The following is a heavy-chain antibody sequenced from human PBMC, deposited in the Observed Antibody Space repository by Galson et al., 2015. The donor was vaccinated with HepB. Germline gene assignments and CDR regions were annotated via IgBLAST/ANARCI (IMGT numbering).Heavy chain of an antibody. Sequence: SLRLSCAASGFTFSSYSMNWVRQAPGKGLEWVSSISSSSYIYYADSVKGRFTISRDNAKNSLYLQMNSLRAEDTAVYYCARPGEMATVGDAFDIWGRGTMVTVSS. J-gene: IGHJ3*02. CDR1: GFTFSSYS. V-gene: IGHV3-21*01. D-gene: IGHD5-24*01. CDR3: ARPGEMATVGDAFDI. CDR2: ISSSSYI.